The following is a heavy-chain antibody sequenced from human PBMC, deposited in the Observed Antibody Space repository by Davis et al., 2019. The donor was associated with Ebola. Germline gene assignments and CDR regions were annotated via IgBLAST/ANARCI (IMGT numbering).Heavy chain of an antibody. Sequence: PGGSLRLSCAASGFSFSSYTMNWVRQAPGKGLDWVAVISYDGSNKYYADSVKGRFTISRDNSKNTLYLQMNSLRAEDTAVYYCAKDRDGYNPYFDYWGQGTLVTVSS. CDR1: GFSFSSYT. J-gene: IGHJ4*02. V-gene: IGHV3-30*18. CDR2: ISYDGSNK. CDR3: AKDRDGYNPYFDY. D-gene: IGHD5-24*01.